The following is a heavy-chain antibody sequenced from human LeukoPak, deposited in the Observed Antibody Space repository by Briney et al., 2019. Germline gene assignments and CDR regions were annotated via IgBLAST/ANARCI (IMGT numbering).Heavy chain of an antibody. J-gene: IGHJ4*02. D-gene: IGHD3-10*01. CDR2: IKTDGSIA. CDR1: GFSFSFYW. V-gene: IGHV3-74*01. CDR3: ASTNRGSGSYYEYFDY. Sequence: PGGSLRLSCAASGFSFSFYWMHWVRQAPGKGPVWVSRIKTDGSIADYADSVKGRFTISRDNAKNSLYLQMNSLRAEDTAVYYCASTNRGSGSYYEYFDYWGQGTLVTVSS.